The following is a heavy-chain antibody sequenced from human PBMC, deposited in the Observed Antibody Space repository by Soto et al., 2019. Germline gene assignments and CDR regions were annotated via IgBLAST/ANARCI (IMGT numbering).Heavy chain of an antibody. Sequence: PGGSLRLSCSASGFIFSTFGMFWVRQAPGQGLEYVSAIFYSGSGSYYADPVRGRFTVSRDNSKNMFYLQMSSLRVEDTAVYYCARGPPSSSVYYYYGVDVWGQGTTVTVSS. CDR1: GFIFSTFG. D-gene: IGHD6-6*01. J-gene: IGHJ6*02. V-gene: IGHV3-64D*06. CDR3: ARGPPSSSVYYYYGVDV. CDR2: IFYSGSGS.